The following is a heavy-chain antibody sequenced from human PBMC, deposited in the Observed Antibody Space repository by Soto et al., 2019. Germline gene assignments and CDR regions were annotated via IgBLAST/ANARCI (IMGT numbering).Heavy chain of an antibody. CDR2: IIPILGTA. CDR1: GGTFSSYA. CDR3: AIGRAAAGYYYYGMDV. J-gene: IGHJ6*02. D-gene: IGHD6-13*01. Sequence: SVKVSCKASGGTFSSYAISWVRQAPGQGLEWMGGIIPILGTANYAQKFQGRVTITADESTSTAYMELSSLRSEDTAVYYCAIGRAAAGYYYYGMDVWGQGTTVTVSS. V-gene: IGHV1-69*13.